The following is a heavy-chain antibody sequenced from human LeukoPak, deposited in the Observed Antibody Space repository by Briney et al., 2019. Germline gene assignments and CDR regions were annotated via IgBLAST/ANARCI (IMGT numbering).Heavy chain of an antibody. CDR2: IYPGDSDT. V-gene: IGHV5-51*01. J-gene: IGHJ6*02. D-gene: IGHD1-26*01. Sequence: GESLKISCKGSGYSFTSYWIGWVRQMPGKGLEWMGIIYPGDSDTRYSPSFQGQVTISADKSISTAYLQWSSLKASDTAMYYCARRRYSGSYLSHGGCGMDVWGQGTTVTVSS. CDR1: GYSFTSYW. CDR3: ARRRYSGSYLSHGGCGMDV.